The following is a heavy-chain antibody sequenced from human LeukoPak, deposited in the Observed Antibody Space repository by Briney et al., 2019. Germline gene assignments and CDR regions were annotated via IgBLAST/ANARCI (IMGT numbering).Heavy chain of an antibody. CDR2: ISSNGDNT. Sequence: PGGSLRLSCSVSGFTSSTYVMHWVRQAPGKGREYVSAISSNGDNTYYADSVKGRFTISRDNSKNTLYLQMSSLRADDTAVYYCVRGTGYWGQGTLVTVSS. CDR3: VRGTGY. CDR1: GFTSSTYV. J-gene: IGHJ4*02. V-gene: IGHV3-64D*06.